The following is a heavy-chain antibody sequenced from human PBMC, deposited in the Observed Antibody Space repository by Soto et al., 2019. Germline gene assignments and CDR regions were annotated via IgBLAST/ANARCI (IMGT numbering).Heavy chain of an antibody. D-gene: IGHD2-15*01. CDR1: VYTFTNYC. CDR2: ISGYNGNT. J-gene: IGHJ6*01. CDR3: AXXXXXYEDIGADYSXXYGMD. Sequence: AAGQVSCKASVYTFTNYCVSWVRPAPGQGLEWMGWISGYNGNTKYAQKFQGRVXMTTDTPTKKPYMDPRSPRSDDTAVYYCAXXXXXYEDIGADYSXXYGMD. V-gene: IGHV1-18*04.